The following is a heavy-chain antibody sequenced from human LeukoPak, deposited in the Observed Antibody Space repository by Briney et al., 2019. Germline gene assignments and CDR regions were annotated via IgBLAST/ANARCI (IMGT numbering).Heavy chain of an antibody. CDR1: GFTFSSYA. CDR3: ARDKAAYSGSYRGYFDY. D-gene: IGHD1-26*01. V-gene: IGHV3-30*04. CDR2: IPYDGSNK. J-gene: IGHJ4*02. Sequence: PGRSLRLSCAASGFTFSSYAMHWVRQAPGKGLEWVAVIPYDGSNKDYADSVKGRFTISRDNSKNTLYLQMNSLRAEDTAVYYCARDKAAYSGSYRGYFDYWGQGTLVTVSS.